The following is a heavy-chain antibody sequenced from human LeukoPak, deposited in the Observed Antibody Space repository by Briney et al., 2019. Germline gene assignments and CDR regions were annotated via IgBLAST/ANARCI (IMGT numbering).Heavy chain of an antibody. Sequence: PGGSLRLSCAASGFTFEDYAKHWVRQAPGKGLEGGSGISWNSGSIVYADSVKGRFTISRDNAKNSLYLQMHSLRAEDTALYYCEKDRELGYCSSTSCFGAFDIWGQGTMVTVSS. CDR3: EKDRELGYCSSTSCFGAFDI. V-gene: IGHV3-9*01. D-gene: IGHD2-2*01. CDR1: GFTFEDYA. J-gene: IGHJ3*02. CDR2: ISWNSGSI.